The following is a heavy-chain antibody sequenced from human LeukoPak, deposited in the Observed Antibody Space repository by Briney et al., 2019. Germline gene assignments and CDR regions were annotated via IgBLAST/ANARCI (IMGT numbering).Heavy chain of an antibody. J-gene: IGHJ4*02. D-gene: IGHD2-2*01. V-gene: IGHV3-30*02. CDR3: AKGKVVVPAANY. CDR2: IRYDGSNK. Sequence: GGSLRLSCAASGFTFSSYGMHWVRQAPGKGLEWVVFIRYDGSNKYYADSVKGRFTISRDNSKNTLYLQMNSLRAEDTAVYYCAKGKVVVPAANYWGQGTLVTVSS. CDR1: GFTFSSYG.